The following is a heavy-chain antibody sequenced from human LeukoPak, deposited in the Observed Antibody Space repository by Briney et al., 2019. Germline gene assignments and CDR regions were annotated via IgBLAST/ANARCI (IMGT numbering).Heavy chain of an antibody. D-gene: IGHD1-26*01. V-gene: IGHV3-48*03. CDR2: ISSSGSTI. CDR3: ARDLRGSYYN. CDR1: GFTFSSYE. J-gene: IGHJ4*02. Sequence: GGSLRLSCAASGFTFSSYEMNWVRQAPGKGLEWVSYISSSGSTIYYADSVKGLFTISRDNAKNSLYLQMNSLRAEDTAVYYCARDLRGSYYNWGQGTLVTVSS.